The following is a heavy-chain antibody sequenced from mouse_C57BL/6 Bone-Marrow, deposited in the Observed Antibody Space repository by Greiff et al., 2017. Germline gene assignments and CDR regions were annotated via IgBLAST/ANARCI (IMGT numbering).Heavy chain of an antibody. Sequence: EVHLVESGPGLVKPSQSLSLTCSVTGYSITSGYYWNWIRQFPGNKLEWMGYISYDGSNNYNPSLKNRISITRDTSKNQFFLKLNSVTTEDTATYYCARDGGNSWYFDVWGTGTTVTVSS. J-gene: IGHJ1*03. CDR3: ARDGGNSWYFDV. D-gene: IGHD2-1*01. CDR1: GYSITSGYY. CDR2: ISYDGSN. V-gene: IGHV3-6*01.